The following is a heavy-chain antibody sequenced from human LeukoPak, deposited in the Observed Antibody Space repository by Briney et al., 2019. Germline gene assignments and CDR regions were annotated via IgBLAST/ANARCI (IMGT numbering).Heavy chain of an antibody. CDR1: GFTFSSYS. CDR2: ISSSSSYI. CDR3: AREEGNYYYGMDV. V-gene: IGHV3-21*01. J-gene: IGHJ6*02. Sequence: PRGSLRLSCAASGFTFSSYSMNWVRQAPGKGLEWVSSISSSSSYIYYADSVKGRFTISRDNAKNSLYLQMNSLRAEDTAVYYCAREEGNYYYGMDVWGQGTTVTVSS.